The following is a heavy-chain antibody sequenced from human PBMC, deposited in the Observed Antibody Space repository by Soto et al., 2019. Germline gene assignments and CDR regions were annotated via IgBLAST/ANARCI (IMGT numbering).Heavy chain of an antibody. Sequence: PSETLSLTCAVYGGSFSGYYWSWIRQPPGKGLDWIGEINHSGSTNYNPSLKSRVTISVDTSKNQFSLKLSSVTPADTAVYYCARGGRRNLLWFGEPSYGMDVWGKGTTVTVSS. D-gene: IGHD3-10*01. CDR1: GGSFSGYY. V-gene: IGHV4-34*01. J-gene: IGHJ6*04. CDR3: ARGGRRNLLWFGEPSYGMDV. CDR2: INHSGST.